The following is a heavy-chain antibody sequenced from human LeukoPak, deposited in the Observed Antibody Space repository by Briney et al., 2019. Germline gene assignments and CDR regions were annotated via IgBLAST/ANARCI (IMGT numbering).Heavy chain of an antibody. CDR1: GFTFYNYG. V-gene: IGHV3-33*01. CDR2: IWYDGSNK. J-gene: IGHJ4*02. CDR3: ARESYGSGSYPYFDS. Sequence: GGSLTLSCVASGFTFYNYGIHWVRQAPGKGLEWVTVIWYDGSNKYYADSVQGRFTISRDNSKNTVYLEMNGLKVEDTALYYCARESYGSGSYPYFDSWGQGALVTVSS. D-gene: IGHD3-10*01.